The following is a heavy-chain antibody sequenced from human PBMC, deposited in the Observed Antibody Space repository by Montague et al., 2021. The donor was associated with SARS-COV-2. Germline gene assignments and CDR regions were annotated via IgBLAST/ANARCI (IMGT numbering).Heavy chain of an antibody. CDR2: IDNSGST. CDR1: GGSIGAYY. J-gene: IGHJ3*02. Sequence: SETLSLTCTASGGSIGAYYWSWIRQPPGKGLEWTGYIDNSGSTNHNPSLESRVTMSVDTFKNQFSLKLNSVTAADTAVYYCARHGGNDAFDIWGRGTMVTVSS. V-gene: IGHV4-59*01. D-gene: IGHD4-23*01. CDR3: ARHGGNDAFDI.